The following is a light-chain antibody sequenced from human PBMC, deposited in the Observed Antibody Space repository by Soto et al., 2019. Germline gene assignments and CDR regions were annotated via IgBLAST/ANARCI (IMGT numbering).Light chain of an antibody. CDR2: TTT. CDR1: QSIRSY. CDR3: QQSYSSPPWT. J-gene: IGKJ1*01. Sequence: DIQMTQSPSSLSASVGDRVTITCRASQSIRSYLNWYQQKPGKAPQLLIYTTTTLHSEVPSRFSGRGSDTDFTLTITSLQPEDFATYYCQQSYSSPPWTFGQGTKVEMK. V-gene: IGKV1-39*01.